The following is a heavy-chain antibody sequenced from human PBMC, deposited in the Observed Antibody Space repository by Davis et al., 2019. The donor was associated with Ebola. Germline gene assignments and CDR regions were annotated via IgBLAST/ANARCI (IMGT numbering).Heavy chain of an antibody. J-gene: IGHJ6*02. CDR1: GFTFSSYD. V-gene: IGHV3-23*05. CDR2: IDKRGSNI. Sequence: GGSLRLSCAASGFTFSSYDMTWGRQAPGKGLEWVSVIDKRGSNIHYADSVKGRFTISRDNSKNTLYLQMNSLRAEDTAVYYCARHNVDTALDVWGQGTTVTVSS. D-gene: IGHD5-18*01. CDR3: ARHNVDTALDV.